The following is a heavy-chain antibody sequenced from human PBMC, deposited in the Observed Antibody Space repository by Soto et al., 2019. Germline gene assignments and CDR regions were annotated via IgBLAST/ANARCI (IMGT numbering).Heavy chain of an antibody. CDR3: ARDRVESGYPEYFQH. CDR1: GFTVSSNY. CDR2: IYSGGST. V-gene: IGHV3-53*01. Sequence: PGGSLRLSCAASGFTVSSNYMSWVRQAPGKGLEWVSVIYSGGSTYYADSVKGRFTISRDNSKNTLYLQMNILRAGDTAVYYCARDRVESGYPEYFQHWGQGTLVTVSS. J-gene: IGHJ1*01. D-gene: IGHD3-22*01.